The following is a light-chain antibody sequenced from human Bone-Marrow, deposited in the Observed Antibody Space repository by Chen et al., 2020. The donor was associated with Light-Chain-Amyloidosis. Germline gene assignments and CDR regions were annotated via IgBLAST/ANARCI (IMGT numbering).Light chain of an antibody. CDR1: ALPKQY. CDR2: KDS. Sequence: SYELTQPPSVSVSPGQTARITCSGDALPKQYAYWYQQKPGQAPVLVIYKDSGRPSGNPERFSGSTSGATVTLTISGVQAADEADYYRQSAGSSGTMGVFGGGTKLTVL. CDR3: QSAGSSGTMGV. J-gene: IGLJ2*01. V-gene: IGLV3-25*03.